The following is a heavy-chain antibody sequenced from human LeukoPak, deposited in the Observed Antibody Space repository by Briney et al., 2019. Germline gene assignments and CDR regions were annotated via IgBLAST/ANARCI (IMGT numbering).Heavy chain of an antibody. CDR2: IGGSVDNT. V-gene: IGHV3-23*01. J-gene: IGHJ4*02. CDR3: AKGRGTTVTSAANY. CDR1: GFTFSSYA. Sequence: GGSLRLSCAASGFTFSSYAMSWVRQSPGKGLEGGSSIGGSVDNTFYVDSVKDRFTISRDNSKNTLFLQMNSLRAEDKAVYYCAKGRGTTVTSAANYWGQGTLVTVSS. D-gene: IGHD4-17*01.